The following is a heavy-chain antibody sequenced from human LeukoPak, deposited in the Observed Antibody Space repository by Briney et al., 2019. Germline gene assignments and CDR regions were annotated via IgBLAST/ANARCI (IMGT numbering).Heavy chain of an antibody. CDR3: ARWPRVRRFDAFDI. D-gene: IGHD3-16*01. Sequence: SETLSLTCTVSGGSISSSSYYWGWIRQPPGKGLEWIGSIYYSGSTNYNPSLKSRVTISVDTSKNQFSLKLSSVTAADTAVYYCARWPRVRRFDAFDIWGQGTMVTVSS. CDR1: GGSISSSSYY. CDR2: IYYSGST. V-gene: IGHV4-39*07. J-gene: IGHJ3*02.